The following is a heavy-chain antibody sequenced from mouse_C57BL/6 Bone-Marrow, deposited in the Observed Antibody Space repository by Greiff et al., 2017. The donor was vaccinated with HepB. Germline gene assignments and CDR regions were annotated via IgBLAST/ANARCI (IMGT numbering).Heavy chain of an antibody. J-gene: IGHJ1*03. D-gene: IGHD1-1*01. V-gene: IGHV1-81*01. CDR1: GYTFTSYG. CDR2: IYPRSGNT. Sequence: VMLVESGAELARPGASVKLSCKASGYTFTSYGISWVKQRTGQGLEWIGEIYPRSGNTYYNEKFKGKATLTADKSSSTAYMELRSLTSEDSAVYFCAHYYGSSYRYFDVWGTGTTVTVSS. CDR3: AHYYGSSYRYFDV.